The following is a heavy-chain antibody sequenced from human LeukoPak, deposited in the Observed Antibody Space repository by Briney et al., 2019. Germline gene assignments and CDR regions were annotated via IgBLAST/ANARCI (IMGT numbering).Heavy chain of an antibody. Sequence: ASVNLSCKASGYTFTSYDIAWVRQAPGQGLEWMAWISAYNGDTNYAQKLQGRVTMTTDTPTTTAYMELTSLNSDDTAVYYCARDVYCSGGNCYYYFDYWGQGTLVTVSS. V-gene: IGHV1-18*01. D-gene: IGHD2-15*01. CDR1: GYTFTSYD. CDR3: ARDVYCSGGNCYYYFDY. CDR2: ISAYNGDT. J-gene: IGHJ4*02.